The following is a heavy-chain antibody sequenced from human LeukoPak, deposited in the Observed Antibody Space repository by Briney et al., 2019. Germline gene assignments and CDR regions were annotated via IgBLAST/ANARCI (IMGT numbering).Heavy chain of an antibody. CDR2: ISGSGGST. V-gene: IGHV3-23*01. CDR3: AKSRRGYCSSTSCRPLGY. Sequence: GGSLRLSCAASGFTFSSYAMSWVRQAPGKGLEWVSAISGSGGSTYYADSVKGRFTISRDNSKNTLYLQMNSLRAEDTAVYYCAKSRRGYCSSTSCRPLGYWGQGTLVTVSS. CDR1: GFTFSSYA. J-gene: IGHJ4*02. D-gene: IGHD2-2*01.